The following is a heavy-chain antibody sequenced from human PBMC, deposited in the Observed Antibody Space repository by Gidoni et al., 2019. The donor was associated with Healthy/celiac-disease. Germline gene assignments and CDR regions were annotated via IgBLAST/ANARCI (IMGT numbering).Heavy chain of an antibody. Sequence: EVQLVESGGGLVKPGGSLRLSCAASGFTFSSYSMNWVRQAPGKGLEWVSSSSSSSSYIYYADSVKGRFTISRDNAKNSLYLQMNSLRAEDTAVYYCARGLVAARQLYYFDYWGQGTLVTVSS. CDR1: GFTFSSYS. CDR2: SSSSSSYI. J-gene: IGHJ4*02. D-gene: IGHD6-6*01. V-gene: IGHV3-21*01. CDR3: ARGLVAARQLYYFDY.